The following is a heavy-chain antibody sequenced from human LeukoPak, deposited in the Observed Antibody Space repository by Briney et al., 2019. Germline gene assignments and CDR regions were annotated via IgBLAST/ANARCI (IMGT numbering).Heavy chain of an antibody. D-gene: IGHD2-8*02. CDR1: GFTFNTYW. V-gene: IGHV3-74*01. J-gene: IGHJ4*02. CDR3: VRAGLTGGLDY. Sequence: PGGSLRLSCAASGFTFNTYWMHWVRQTPGKGLGWVSHINSDVSITTYADSVKGRFTISRDNAKNTLYLEMNSLRAEDTAVYYCVRAGLTGGLDYWGQGTLVTVSS. CDR2: INSDVSIT.